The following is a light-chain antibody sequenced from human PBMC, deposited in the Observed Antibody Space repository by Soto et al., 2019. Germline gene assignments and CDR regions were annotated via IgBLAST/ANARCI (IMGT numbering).Light chain of an antibody. V-gene: IGKV1-17*01. CDR3: QQYNNWPLT. J-gene: IGKJ4*01. Sequence: GDRVTITCRASQGIRDDLGWYQQKPGKAPTRLIYAVSSLQNGVPSRFSGTGSGTEFTLTISSLEPEDFAVYYCQQYNNWPLTFGGGTKVDIK. CDR2: AVS. CDR1: QGIRDD.